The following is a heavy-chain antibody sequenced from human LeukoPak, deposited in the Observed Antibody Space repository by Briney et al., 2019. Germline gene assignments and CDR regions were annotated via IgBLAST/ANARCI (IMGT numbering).Heavy chain of an antibody. Sequence: GGSLRLSCAASGFTFSSYWMHWVRQAPGKGLVWVSRINSDGSSTSYADSVKGRFTISRDNAKNTLYLQMNSLRAEDTAVYYCARVYDFWSGIIDYWGQGTLVIVSS. CDR2: INSDGSST. D-gene: IGHD3-3*01. V-gene: IGHV3-74*01. CDR3: ARVYDFWSGIIDY. J-gene: IGHJ4*02. CDR1: GFTFSSYW.